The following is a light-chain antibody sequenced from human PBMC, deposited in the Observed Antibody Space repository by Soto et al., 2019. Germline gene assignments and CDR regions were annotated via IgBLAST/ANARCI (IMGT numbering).Light chain of an antibody. Sequence: EIVMTQSPATLSVSPGERASLSCRASQSVSSNLAWYQQKPGQAPRLLIYGASTRATGIPARFSGSVSGTEFTLTISSLQSEDFAVYYCQQYNGWPPWTFGQGTKVDI. J-gene: IGKJ1*01. CDR3: QQYNGWPPWT. CDR1: QSVSSN. CDR2: GAS. V-gene: IGKV3-15*01.